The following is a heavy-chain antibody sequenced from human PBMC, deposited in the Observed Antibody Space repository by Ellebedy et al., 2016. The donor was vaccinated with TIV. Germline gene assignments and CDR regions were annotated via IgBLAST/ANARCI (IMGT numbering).Heavy chain of an antibody. D-gene: IGHD6-19*01. V-gene: IGHV3-7*01. J-gene: IGHJ4*02. CDR3: ARQVAGYFDY. Sequence: GESLKISCAASGITFNNYWMSWVRQAPGMGLEWVANIKQDDSEKYYLDSVKGRFTISRDNDENSLYLQMDSLRAEDTAVYYCARQVAGYFDYWGQGTLVTVSS. CDR2: IKQDDSEK. CDR1: GITFNNYW.